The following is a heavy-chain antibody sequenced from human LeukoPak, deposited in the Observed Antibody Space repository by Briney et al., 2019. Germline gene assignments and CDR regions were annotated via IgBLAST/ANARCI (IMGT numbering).Heavy chain of an antibody. CDR2: TRQDGSEK. Sequence: GGSLRLSCAASGFTFNSYWMSWVRQAPGKGLEWVANTRQDGSEKYYVDSVKGRFTISRDNAKNSLYLQMNSQRAEDTAVYYCAKGGMVYALTDMDVWGKGTTVTVSS. D-gene: IGHD2-8*01. CDR1: GFTFNSYW. CDR3: AKGGMVYALTDMDV. J-gene: IGHJ6*03. V-gene: IGHV3-7*03.